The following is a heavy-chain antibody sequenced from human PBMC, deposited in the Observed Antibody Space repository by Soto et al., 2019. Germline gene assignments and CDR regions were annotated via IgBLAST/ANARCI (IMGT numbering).Heavy chain of an antibody. D-gene: IGHD3-10*01. J-gene: IGHJ4*02. CDR2: IYYSGST. V-gene: IGHV4-59*01. Sequence: QVQLQESGPGLVKPSETLSLTCVVSGGSLSSYYWSWIRQPPGKGLEWIGYIYYSGSTNYNPSLSCAGTSSVDTSNNRCSLRLSSVTGGDTAVYYWARTRGSTNDYWGRGTLVTVSS. CDR1: GGSLSSYY. CDR3: ARTRGSTNDY.